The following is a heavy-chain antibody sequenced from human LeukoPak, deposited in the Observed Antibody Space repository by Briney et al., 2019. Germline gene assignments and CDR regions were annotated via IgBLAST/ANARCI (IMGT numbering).Heavy chain of an antibody. Sequence: SETLSLTCTVSGGSISSYYWSWIRQPPGKGLEWIGYIYYSGSTTYNPSLKSRVTISIDRSKNQFSLKLNSVTAADTAVYYCARDLFPDYWGQGTLVTVSS. J-gene: IGHJ4*02. V-gene: IGHV4-59*01. CDR2: IYYSGST. CDR1: GGSISSYY. CDR3: ARDLFPDY. D-gene: IGHD2-21*01.